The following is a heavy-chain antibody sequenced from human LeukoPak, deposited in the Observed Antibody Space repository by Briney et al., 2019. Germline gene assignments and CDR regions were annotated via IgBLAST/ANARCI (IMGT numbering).Heavy chain of an antibody. Sequence: SETLSLTCTVSGGSISSSSYYWGWIRQPPGKGLEWIGSIYYSGSTYYNPSLKSRVTISVDTSKNQFSLKLSSVTAADTAVYYCARETYYYDSSDYYYNNWFDPWGRGTLVTVSS. CDR2: IYYSGST. V-gene: IGHV4-39*07. D-gene: IGHD3-22*01. CDR1: GGSISSSSYY. J-gene: IGHJ5*02. CDR3: ARETYYYDSSDYYYNNWFDP.